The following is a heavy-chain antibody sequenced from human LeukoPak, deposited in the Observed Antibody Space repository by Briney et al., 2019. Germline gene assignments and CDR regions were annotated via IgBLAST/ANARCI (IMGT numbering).Heavy chain of an antibody. CDR2: MNPNSGNT. D-gene: IGHD3-3*01. CDR1: GGTFSSYA. CDR3: ARGASHYDFWSGYTYYFDY. V-gene: IGHV1-8*01. Sequence: GASVKVSCKASGGTFSSYAINWVRQATGQGLEWMGWMNPNSGNTGYAQKFQGRVTITRNTSISTAYMELSSLRSEDTAVYYCARGASHYDFWSGYTYYFDYWGQGTLVTVSS. J-gene: IGHJ4*02.